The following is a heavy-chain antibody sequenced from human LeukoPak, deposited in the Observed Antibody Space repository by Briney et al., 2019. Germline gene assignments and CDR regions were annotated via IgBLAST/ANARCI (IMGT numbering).Heavy chain of an antibody. D-gene: IGHD6-13*01. Sequence: GGSLRLSCAASGFTFSSYSMNWVRQAPGKGLEWVSYISSSSSTIYYADSVKGRFTISRDNAKNSLFLQMNSLRAADTAAYYCARDPRIAAASYFDFWGQGTLVTVSS. CDR2: ISSSSSTI. J-gene: IGHJ4*02. CDR1: GFTFSSYS. V-gene: IGHV3-48*01. CDR3: ARDPRIAAASYFDF.